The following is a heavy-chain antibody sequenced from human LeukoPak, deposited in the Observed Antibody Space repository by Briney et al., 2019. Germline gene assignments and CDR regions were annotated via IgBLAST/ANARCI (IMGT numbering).Heavy chain of an antibody. Sequence: GGSLRLSCAASGFTFSRYAMNWVRQAPGKGLEWVSTISTSGGNTYYADSVKGRFTISRDNSKNTLYLQMNSLRAEDTAVYYCAKGPYSSSLLSSLWGQGTLVTVSS. V-gene: IGHV3-23*01. CDR2: ISTSGGNT. J-gene: IGHJ4*02. CDR1: GFTFSRYA. CDR3: AKGPYSSSLLSSL. D-gene: IGHD6-13*01.